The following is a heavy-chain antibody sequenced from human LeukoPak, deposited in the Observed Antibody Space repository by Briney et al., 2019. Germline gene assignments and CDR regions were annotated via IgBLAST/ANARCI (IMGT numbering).Heavy chain of an antibody. D-gene: IGHD5/OR15-5a*01. V-gene: IGHV4-39*07. J-gene: IGHJ4*02. CDR3: ARENIVSTRDFDY. CDR2: LFYTGNT. CDR1: GGSINSGSYY. Sequence: LETLSLTCIVSGGSINSGSYYWGWIRQPPGKGLEWIRSLFYTGNTYYNPSLKSRVTISVDTSKNQFSLKLSSVTAADTAVYYCARENIVSTRDFDYWGQGTLVTVSS.